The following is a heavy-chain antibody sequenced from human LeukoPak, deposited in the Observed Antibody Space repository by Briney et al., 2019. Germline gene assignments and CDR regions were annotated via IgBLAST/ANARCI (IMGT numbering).Heavy chain of an antibody. V-gene: IGHV4-39*01. CDR1: GGSISSSSYY. J-gene: IGHJ2*01. Sequence: PSETLSLTCTVSGGSISSSSYYWGWIRQPPGKGLEWIGSIYYSGSTYYNPSLKSRVTISVDTSKNQFSLKLSSVTAADTAVYYCARQFRGGYYSNWCFDLWGRGTLVTVSS. CDR3: ARQFRGGYYSNWCFDL. D-gene: IGHD3-3*01. CDR2: IYYSGST.